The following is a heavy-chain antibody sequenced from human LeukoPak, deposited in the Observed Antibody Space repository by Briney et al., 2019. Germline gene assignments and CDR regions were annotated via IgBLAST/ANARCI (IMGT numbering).Heavy chain of an antibody. V-gene: IGHV3-9*01. J-gene: IGHJ4*02. Sequence: PGGSLRLSCAASGFTFHRYAIPWVRQVPGKGLEWVSGISWNSGSIGYADSVRGRFTISRDNAKNSVYLQMNSLRAEDTALYYCAKDKAPLYSGYDWDLDFWGQGTLVIVSS. CDR3: AKDKAPLYSGYDWDLDF. CDR2: ISWNSGSI. D-gene: IGHD5-12*01. CDR1: GFTFHRYA.